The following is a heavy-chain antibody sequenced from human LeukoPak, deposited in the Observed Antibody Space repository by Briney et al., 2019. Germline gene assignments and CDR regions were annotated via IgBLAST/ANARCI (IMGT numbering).Heavy chain of an antibody. CDR3: AIDRYSSGWYTFDY. D-gene: IGHD6-19*01. Sequence: GGSLRLSCAASGFTFSTFGINWVRQAPGKGLEWVSSISSSSSYISYADSVKGRFTISRDNAKNSLDLQMNSLRAEDTAVYYCAIDRYSSGWYTFDYWGQGTLVTVSS. CDR1: GFTFSTFG. J-gene: IGHJ4*02. CDR2: ISSSSSYI. V-gene: IGHV3-21*01.